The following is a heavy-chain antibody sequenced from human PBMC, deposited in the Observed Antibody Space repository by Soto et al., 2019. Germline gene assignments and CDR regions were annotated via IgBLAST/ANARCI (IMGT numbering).Heavy chain of an antibody. V-gene: IGHV4-31*03. CDR1: GGSISSGGYY. Sequence: SETLSLTCTVSGGSISSGGYYWSWIRQHPGKGLEWIGYIYYSGSTYYNPSLKSRVTISVDTSKNQFSLKLSSVTAADTAVYYCARASTTIFGVVFSNWFDPWGQGTLVTVS. CDR2: IYYSGST. CDR3: ARASTTIFGVVFSNWFDP. J-gene: IGHJ5*02. D-gene: IGHD3-3*01.